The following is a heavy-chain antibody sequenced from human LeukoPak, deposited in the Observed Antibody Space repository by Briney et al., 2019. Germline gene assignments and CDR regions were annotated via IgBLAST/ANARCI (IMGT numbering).Heavy chain of an antibody. V-gene: IGHV3-53*01. CDR1: GFTVSNNY. Sequence: GGSLRLPCTASGFTVSNNYMSWVRQAPGKGLEWVSISYSDSNTNYADSVKGRFTISRDTSQNTLTLQMNSLRAEDTAVYYCVRKNRDFNAAFDIWGQGTVVTVSS. J-gene: IGHJ3*02. D-gene: IGHD1-14*01. CDR2: SYSDSNT. CDR3: VRKNRDFNAAFDI.